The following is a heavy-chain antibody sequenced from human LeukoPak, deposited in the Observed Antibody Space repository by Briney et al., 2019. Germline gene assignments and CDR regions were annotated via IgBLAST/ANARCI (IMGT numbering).Heavy chain of an antibody. J-gene: IGHJ4*02. CDR1: GYTFTSYG. CDR3: ARDREYYYGSGRKCVDY. Sequence: ASVKVSCKASGYTFTSYGISWGRQAPGRGLEWMGWISAYNGNTNYAQKLQGRVTMTTDTSTSTAYMELRSLRSDDTAVYYCARDREYYYGSGRKCVDYWGQGTLVTVSS. D-gene: IGHD3-10*01. CDR2: ISAYNGNT. V-gene: IGHV1-18*01.